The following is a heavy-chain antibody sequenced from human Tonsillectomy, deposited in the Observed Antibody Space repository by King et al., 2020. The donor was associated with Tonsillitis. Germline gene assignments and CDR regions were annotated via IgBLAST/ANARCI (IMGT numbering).Heavy chain of an antibody. CDR1: GFTFSSNA. V-gene: IGHV3-23*01. CDR3: AIEFVSRQSLTMDV. Sequence: VQSGGSLRLSCAASGFTFSSNAMTWVRQAPGKGLEWVSAISGSGSETYYADSVKGRFTISRDNSKNTLYLQMNSLRAEDTAVYYCAIEFVSRQSLTMDVWGQGTTVTVSS. CDR2: ISGSGSET. D-gene: IGHD4/OR15-4a*01. J-gene: IGHJ6*02.